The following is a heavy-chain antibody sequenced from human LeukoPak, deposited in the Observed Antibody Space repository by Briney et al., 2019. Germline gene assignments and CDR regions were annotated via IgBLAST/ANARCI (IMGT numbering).Heavy chain of an antibody. CDR2: INHSGST. J-gene: IGHJ6*03. D-gene: IGHD5-18*01. CDR3: ARAGRGYNYGFVPSELDYYYYYINV. Sequence: SETLSLTCAVYGGSFSGYYWSWIRQPPGKGLEWIGEINHSGSTNYNPSLKSRVTISVDTSKSQFSLKLSSVTAADTAVYYCARAGRGYNYGFVPSELDYYYYYINVWGKGTTVTVSS. CDR1: GGSFSGYY. V-gene: IGHV4-34*01.